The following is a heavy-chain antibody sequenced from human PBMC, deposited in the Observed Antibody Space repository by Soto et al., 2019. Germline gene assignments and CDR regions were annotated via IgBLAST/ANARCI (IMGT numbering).Heavy chain of an antibody. CDR1: GFTFSSYA. D-gene: IGHD3-10*01. J-gene: IGHJ4*02. CDR3: ARPDNYYASRLTSEFDY. Sequence: QVQLVESGGGVVQPGRSLRLSCAASGFTFSSYAMHWVRQAPGKGLEWVAVISYDGSNKYYADSVKGRFTISRDNSKNTLYLQMNSLRAEDTAVYYCARPDNYYASRLTSEFDYWGQGTLVTVSS. V-gene: IGHV3-30-3*01. CDR2: ISYDGSNK.